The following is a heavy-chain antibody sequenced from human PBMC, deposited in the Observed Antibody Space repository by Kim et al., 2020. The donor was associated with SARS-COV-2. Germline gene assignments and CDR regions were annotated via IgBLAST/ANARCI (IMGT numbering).Heavy chain of an antibody. D-gene: IGHD3-10*01. CDR1: GFTFSSYA. J-gene: IGHJ4*02. CDR3: AKHTSVLLWFGELFTDLDY. Sequence: GGSLRLSCAASGFTFSSYAMSWVRQAPGKGLEWVSAISGSGGSTYYADSVKGRFTISRDNSKNTLYLQMNSLRAEDTAVYYCAKHTSVLLWFGELFTDLDYWGQGTLVTVSS. CDR2: ISGSGGST. V-gene: IGHV3-23*01.